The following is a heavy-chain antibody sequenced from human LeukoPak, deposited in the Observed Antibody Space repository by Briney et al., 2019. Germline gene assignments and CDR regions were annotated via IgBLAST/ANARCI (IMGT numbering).Heavy chain of an antibody. CDR3: ARGRRWLQLDV. J-gene: IGHJ6*04. V-gene: IGHV1-8*01. D-gene: IGHD5-24*01. Sequence: ASVKVYCKASGYTFTRYDINWVRQATGQGLEWMGWMNPNSGNTGYAQKFQGRVTMTRNTSISTVYMELSSLRSEDTAVYYCARGRRWLQLDVWGKGTTVTVSS. CDR2: MNPNSGNT. CDR1: GYTFTRYD.